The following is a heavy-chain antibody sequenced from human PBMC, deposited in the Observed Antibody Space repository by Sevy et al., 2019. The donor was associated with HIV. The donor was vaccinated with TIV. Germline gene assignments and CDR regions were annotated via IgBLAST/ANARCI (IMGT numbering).Heavy chain of an antibody. J-gene: IGHJ6*02. V-gene: IGHV4-34*01. D-gene: IGHD6-13*01. CDR1: GGSFSGYY. CDR2: INPNGST. Sequence: SETLSLTCAVYGGSFSGYYWSWIRQPPGKGLEWIGEINPNGSTNYNPSLKSRVTISADTSKNQFSLNLSSVTAADTAVYYCAREGYSLGMDVWGQGTTVTVSS. CDR3: AREGYSLGMDV.